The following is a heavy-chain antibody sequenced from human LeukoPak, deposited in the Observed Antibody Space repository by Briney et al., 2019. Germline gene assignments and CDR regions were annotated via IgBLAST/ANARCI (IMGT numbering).Heavy chain of an antibody. V-gene: IGHV3-21*01. CDR3: AALWFGELFAFDY. CDR1: GFTLSRYS. J-gene: IGHJ4*02. Sequence: GGSLALSRAASGFTLSRYSMNWVRQAPGKGMEWVSFISSSSSYIYYADSVKGRFTISRDNAKNSLYLQMNSLRAEDTAVYYCAALWFGELFAFDYWGQGTLVTVPS. D-gene: IGHD3-10*01. CDR2: ISSSSSYI.